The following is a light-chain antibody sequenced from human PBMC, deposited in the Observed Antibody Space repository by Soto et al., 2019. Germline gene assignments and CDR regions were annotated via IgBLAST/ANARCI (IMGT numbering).Light chain of an antibody. V-gene: IGLV2-14*01. Sequence: QSALTQPASVSGSPGQSITISCAGTGIGRYNYVSWYQHHPGRAPKLMIFEVNNRPSGISNRFSGSKSGNTASLTISGLQAEDEADYYCSSYTSSSTPYVFGSGTKVTVL. CDR3: SSYTSSSTPYV. CDR2: EVN. J-gene: IGLJ1*01. CDR1: GIGRYNY.